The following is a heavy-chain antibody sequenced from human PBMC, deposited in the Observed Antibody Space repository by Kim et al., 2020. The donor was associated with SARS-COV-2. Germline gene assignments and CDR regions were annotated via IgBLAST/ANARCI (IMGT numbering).Heavy chain of an antibody. J-gene: IGHJ2*01. Sequence: GGSLRLSCAASGFTFSDYYMSWIRQAPGKGLEWVSYISSSSSYTNYADSVKGRFTISRDNAKNSLYLQMNSLRAEDTAVYYCARDEYCTNGVCLGYYFDLWGRGTLVTVSS. D-gene: IGHD2-8*01. CDR1: GFTFSDYY. CDR3: ARDEYCTNGVCLGYYFDL. CDR2: ISSSSSYT. V-gene: IGHV3-11*05.